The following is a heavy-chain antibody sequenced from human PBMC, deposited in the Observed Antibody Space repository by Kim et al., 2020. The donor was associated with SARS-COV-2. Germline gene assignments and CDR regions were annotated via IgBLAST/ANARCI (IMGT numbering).Heavy chain of an antibody. CDR1: GGSVSSGSYY. Sequence: SETLSLTCTVSGGSVSSGSYYWSWIRQPPGKGLEWIGYIYYSGSTNYNPSLKSRVTISVDTSKNQFSLKLSSVTAADTAVYYCARERWLQFDVWFDPWGQGTLVTVSS. V-gene: IGHV4-61*01. CDR3: ARERWLQFDVWFDP. J-gene: IGHJ5*02. CDR2: IYYSGST. D-gene: IGHD5-12*01.